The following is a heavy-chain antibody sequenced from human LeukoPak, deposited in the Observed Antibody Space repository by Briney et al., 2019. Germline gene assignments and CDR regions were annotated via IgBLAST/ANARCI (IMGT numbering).Heavy chain of an antibody. CDR2: IYPGDSDT. V-gene: IGHV5-51*01. CDR1: GYSFTSYW. CDR3: ARAGGSHLYYYYYGMDV. Sequence: GESLKISCKGSGYSFTSYWIGWVRQMPGKGLEWMGIIYPGDSDTRYSPSFQGQVTISADKSISTAYLQWSSLKASDTAMYYCARAGGSHLYYYYYGMDVWGQGTTVTVSS. D-gene: IGHD1-26*01. J-gene: IGHJ6*02.